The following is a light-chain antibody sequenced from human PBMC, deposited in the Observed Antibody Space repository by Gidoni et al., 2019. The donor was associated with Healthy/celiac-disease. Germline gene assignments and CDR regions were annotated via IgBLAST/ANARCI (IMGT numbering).Light chain of an antibody. CDR2: EGS. CDR1: SSDVGSYNL. Sequence: QSALTQPSSVAGSPGQSITISCTGTSSDVGSYNLVSWYQQHPGKAPKLRIYEGSKRPSVVSNRFSGSKSGNTASLTISGLQAEDEADYYCCSYAGSSPFVVFGGGTKLTVL. CDR3: CSYAGSSPFVV. V-gene: IGLV2-23*03. J-gene: IGLJ2*01.